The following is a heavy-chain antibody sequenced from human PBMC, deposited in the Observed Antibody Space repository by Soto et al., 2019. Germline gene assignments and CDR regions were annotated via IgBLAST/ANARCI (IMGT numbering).Heavy chain of an antibody. CDR1: GGTFSSYT. CDR3: ARLYCSSTSCPFDY. V-gene: IGHV1-69*02. Sequence: QVQLVQSGAEVKKPGSSVKVSCKASGGTFSSYTISWVRQAPGQGLEWMGRIIPILGIANYAQKFQGRVTITADKSTSTAYTELSSLRSEDTAVYYCARLYCSSTSCPFDYWGQGTLVTVSS. D-gene: IGHD2-2*01. J-gene: IGHJ4*02. CDR2: IIPILGIA.